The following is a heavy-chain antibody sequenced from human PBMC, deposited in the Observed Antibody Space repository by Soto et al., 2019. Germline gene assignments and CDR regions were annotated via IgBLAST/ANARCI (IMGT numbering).Heavy chain of an antibody. V-gene: IGHV3-23*01. D-gene: IGHD4-17*01. J-gene: IGHJ4*02. CDR2: ISGSGGST. CDR3: AKENSDYGDFFFDY. Sequence: PEGSLRLSCVASGFTFSSYAMSWVRQAPGKGLEWVSAISGSGGSTYYADSVKGRFTISRDNYKNTLYLQMNSLRAEDTAVYYCAKENSDYGDFFFDYWGQGTLVTVSS. CDR1: GFTFSSYA.